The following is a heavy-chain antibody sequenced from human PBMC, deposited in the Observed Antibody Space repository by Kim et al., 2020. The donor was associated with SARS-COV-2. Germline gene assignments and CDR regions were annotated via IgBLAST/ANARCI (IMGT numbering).Heavy chain of an antibody. CDR2: ISYDGSNK. Sequence: GGSLRLSCAASGFTFSSYGMHWVRQAPGKGLEWVAVISYDGSNKNYADSVKGRFTISRDNSKNTLYLQMNSLRAEDTAVYYCAGGIVVSDAFDIWGQGTMVTVSS. CDR1: GFTFSSYG. V-gene: IGHV3-33*05. CDR3: AGGIVVSDAFDI. J-gene: IGHJ3*02. D-gene: IGHD3-22*01.